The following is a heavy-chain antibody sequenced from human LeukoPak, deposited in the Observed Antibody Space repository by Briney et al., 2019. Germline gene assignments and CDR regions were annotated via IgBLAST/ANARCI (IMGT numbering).Heavy chain of an antibody. CDR2: INHSGST. CDR1: GGSFSGYY. J-gene: IGHJ5*02. V-gene: IGHV4-34*01. D-gene: IGHD4-17*01. Sequence: SETLSLTCAVYGGSFSGYYRSWIRQPPGKGLEWIGEINHSGSTNYNPSLKSRVTISVDTSKNQFSLKLSSVTAADTAVYYCARFTTYATVTTDWFDPWGQGTLVTVSS. CDR3: ARFTTYATVTTDWFDP.